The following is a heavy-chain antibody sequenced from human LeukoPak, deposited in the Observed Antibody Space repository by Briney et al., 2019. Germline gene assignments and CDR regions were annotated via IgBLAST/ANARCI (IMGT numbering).Heavy chain of an antibody. Sequence: SETLSLICTVSGGSIISSGYYWAWIRQPPGEGLEWIASVYYSGSTFYNPSLKSRVAMSVDTSKKQFSLQLSSVTAADRAVYYCAREERDHDTFDIWGQGAMVTISS. D-gene: IGHD1-26*01. V-gene: IGHV4-39*02. CDR2: VYYSGST. J-gene: IGHJ3*02. CDR1: GGSIISSGYY. CDR3: AREERDHDTFDI.